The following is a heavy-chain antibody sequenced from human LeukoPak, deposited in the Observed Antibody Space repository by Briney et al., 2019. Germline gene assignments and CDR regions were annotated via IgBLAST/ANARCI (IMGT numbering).Heavy chain of an antibody. CDR2: INPNSGGT. J-gene: IGHJ5*02. D-gene: IGHD6-13*01. Sequence: ASVKVSCKASGYTFTGYYMHWVRQAPGQGLEWMGWINPNSGGTNYAQKFQGGVTMTRDTSIGTAYMELSRLRSDDTAVYYCARDRSMYSSSWYSGPYNWFDPWGQGTLVTVSS. V-gene: IGHV1-2*02. CDR1: GYTFTGYY. CDR3: ARDRSMYSSSWYSGPYNWFDP.